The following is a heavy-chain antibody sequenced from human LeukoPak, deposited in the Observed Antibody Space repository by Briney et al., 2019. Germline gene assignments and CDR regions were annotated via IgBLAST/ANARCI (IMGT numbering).Heavy chain of an antibody. V-gene: IGHV3-21*01. J-gene: IGHJ4*02. Sequence: GGSLRLSCAASGFTFSDYGMHWVRQAPGKGLEWVSSISSSSSYIYYADSVKGRFTISRDNAKNSLYLQMNSLRAEDTAVYYCARDSPRVLSGWPYWGQGTLVTVSS. CDR1: GFTFSDYG. CDR2: ISSSSSYI. CDR3: ARDSPRVLSGWPY. D-gene: IGHD6-19*01.